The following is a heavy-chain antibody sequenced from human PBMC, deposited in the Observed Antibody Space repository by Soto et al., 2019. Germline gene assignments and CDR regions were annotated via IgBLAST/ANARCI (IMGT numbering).Heavy chain of an antibody. V-gene: IGHV3-30*18. CDR2: ISNDGSDK. CDR1: GFTFKNYA. Sequence: QVQLVESGGGVVQPGRSLRLSCVASGFTFKNYAFHWVRQAPGTGLEWVAVISNDGSDKYYADSVKGRFTISRDSSKNTLNLQMDSLRAEDTAVYYCAKVRIAPAKPFYFDSWGQGTLVTVSS. D-gene: IGHD6-13*01. J-gene: IGHJ4*02. CDR3: AKVRIAPAKPFYFDS.